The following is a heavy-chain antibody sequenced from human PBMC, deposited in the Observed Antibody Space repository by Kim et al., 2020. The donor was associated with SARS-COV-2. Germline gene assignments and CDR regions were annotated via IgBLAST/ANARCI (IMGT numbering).Heavy chain of an antibody. CDR3: ARAGDYDISGYYGFFNH. Sequence: SVKGRFTISRDNAKNTLYLQMNSLRPEDTAVYYGARAGDYDISGYYGFFNHWGQGALVTVAS. D-gene: IGHD3-22*01. V-gene: IGHV3-74*01. J-gene: IGHJ1*01.